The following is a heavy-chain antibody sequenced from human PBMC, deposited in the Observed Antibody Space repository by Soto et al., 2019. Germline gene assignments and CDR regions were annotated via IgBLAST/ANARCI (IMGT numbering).Heavy chain of an antibody. Sequence: GALRLSCAASGFTFSSYGMHWVRQAPGKGLEWVAVISYDGSNKYYADSVKGRFTISRDSSKNTLYLQMNSLRAEDTAVYYCAKDRYCSSIRCYAGFDDWGQGTLVTVSS. J-gene: IGHJ4*02. D-gene: IGHD2-2*01. CDR2: ISYDGSNK. CDR3: AKDRYCSSIRCYAGFDD. V-gene: IGHV3-30*18. CDR1: GFTFSSYG.